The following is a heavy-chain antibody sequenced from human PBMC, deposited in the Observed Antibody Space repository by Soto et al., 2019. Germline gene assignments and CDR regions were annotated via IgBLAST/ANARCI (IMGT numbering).Heavy chain of an antibody. V-gene: IGHV3-33*01. CDR3: TRDVSSRYFDL. CDR2: IWYDGSNT. Sequence: QVQLVESWGGVVQPGRSLRLSCAASAFTFRNYGMHWVRQAPGKGLEWVALIWYDGSNTFYTDSVKGRFTISRDNSKSTLHLQMNSLRAEDTAVYYCTRDVSSRYFDLWGRGSLVTVSS. J-gene: IGHJ2*01. CDR1: AFTFRNYG.